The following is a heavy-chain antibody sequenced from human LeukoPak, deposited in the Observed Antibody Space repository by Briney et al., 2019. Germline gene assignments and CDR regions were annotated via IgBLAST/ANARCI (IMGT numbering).Heavy chain of an antibody. CDR2: NYNGDTT. V-gene: IGHV3-66*04. D-gene: IGHD3-10*01. CDR3: ASHGGQSSAPFIDY. J-gene: IGHJ4*02. CDR1: GFMFSSNY. Sequence: GSLRLSCAASGFMFSSNYMSWVRQAPGKGLEWVSLNYNGDTTSYSDSVKGRFTISRDNSKNTLYLQMNSLRVEDTAVYYCASHGGQSSAPFIDYWGQGTLVTVSS.